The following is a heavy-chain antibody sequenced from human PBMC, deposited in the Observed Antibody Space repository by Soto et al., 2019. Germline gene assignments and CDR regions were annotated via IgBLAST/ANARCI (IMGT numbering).Heavy chain of an antibody. CDR3: PSLLGVANY. D-gene: IGHD6-19*01. V-gene: IGHV4-39*01. J-gene: IGHJ4*02. CDR1: GGSVSSSSYY. Sequence: PSETLSLTCTVSGGSVSSSSYYWGWVRQPPGKGLEWIGSVYYSGSTYYNPSLERRVTISVDKSKNQFSLKLMSLSAADTVVYYCPSLLGVANYWGPGTLVNVSS. CDR2: VYYSGST.